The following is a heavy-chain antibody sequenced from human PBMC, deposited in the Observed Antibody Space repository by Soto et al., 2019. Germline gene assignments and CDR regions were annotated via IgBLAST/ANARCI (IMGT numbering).Heavy chain of an antibody. J-gene: IGHJ4*02. Sequence: QITLEESGPTLVKPTQTLTLTCTFSGFSLSTFGEGVAWIRQPPGKALEWLALIYWDDDKRYSPSLKSRLTITKDNSKNQVVLTMTNMDPVDTATYYCAHRPSIAVVPGGIWIPDYHFDYWVQGTLVTVSS. CDR3: AHRPSIAVVPGGIWIPDYHFDY. CDR1: GFSLSTFGEG. D-gene: IGHD2-2*01. CDR2: IYWDDDK. V-gene: IGHV2-5*02.